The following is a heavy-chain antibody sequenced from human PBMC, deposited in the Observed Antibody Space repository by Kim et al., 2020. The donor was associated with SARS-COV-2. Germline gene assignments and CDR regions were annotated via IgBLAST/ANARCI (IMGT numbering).Heavy chain of an antibody. V-gene: IGHV3-13*04. CDR3: ARGPVVTVYGYYYYYGMDV. Sequence: GGSLRLSCAASGFTFSSYDMHWVRQATGKGLEWVSAIGTAGDTYYPGSVKGRFTISRENAKNSLYLQMNSLRAGDTAVYYCARGPVVTVYGYYYYYGMDVWGQGTTVTVSS. D-gene: IGHD3-22*01. CDR2: IGTAGDT. CDR1: GFTFSSYD. J-gene: IGHJ6*02.